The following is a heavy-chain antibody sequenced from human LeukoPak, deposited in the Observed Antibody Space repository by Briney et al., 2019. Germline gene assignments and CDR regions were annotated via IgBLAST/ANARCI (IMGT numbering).Heavy chain of an antibody. CDR1: GFTVSTTY. D-gene: IGHD1-26*01. Sequence: PGGSLRLSCAASGFTVSTTYMSWVRQAPGRGLEWVSIMYGHGTTSYADSVRGRFTVSRDNSKNTLFLEMNSLRAEDTALYYCARDKLAGATYFDSWGQGTLVTVSS. V-gene: IGHV3-66*03. CDR2: MYGHGTT. CDR3: ARDKLAGATYFDS. J-gene: IGHJ4*02.